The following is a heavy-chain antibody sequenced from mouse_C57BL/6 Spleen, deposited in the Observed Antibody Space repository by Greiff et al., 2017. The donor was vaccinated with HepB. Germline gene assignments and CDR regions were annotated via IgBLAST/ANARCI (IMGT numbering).Heavy chain of an antibody. CDR1: GYTFTSYW. J-gene: IGHJ2*01. D-gene: IGHD1-1*01. V-gene: IGHV1-50*01. CDR2: IDPSDSDT. Sequence: QVQLQQPGAELVKPGASVKLSCKASGYTFTSYWMQWVKQRPGQGLEWIGEIDPSDSDTNYNQKFKGKATLTVDTSSSTAYMQLSSLTSEDSAVYYFARAFTTVGYWGQGTPRTVSS. CDR3: ARAFTTVGY.